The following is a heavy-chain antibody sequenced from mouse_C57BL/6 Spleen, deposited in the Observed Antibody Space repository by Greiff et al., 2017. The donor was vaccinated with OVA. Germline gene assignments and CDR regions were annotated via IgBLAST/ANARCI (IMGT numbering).Heavy chain of an antibody. J-gene: IGHJ1*03. D-gene: IGHD3-1*01. V-gene: IGHV1-9*01. CDR1: GYTFTGYW. Sequence: VQLQQSGAELMKPGASVKLSCKATGYTFTGYWIEWVKQSPGHGLEWIGEILPGSGSTTYNEKIKGKATFTADTSSNPAYMQLSSLTTEDSAIYYCARRLDSVWYFDVWGTGTTVTVSS. CDR2: ILPGSGST. CDR3: ARRLDSVWYFDV.